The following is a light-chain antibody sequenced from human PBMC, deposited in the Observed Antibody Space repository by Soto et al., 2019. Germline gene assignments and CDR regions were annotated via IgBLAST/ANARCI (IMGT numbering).Light chain of an antibody. J-gene: IGKJ4*01. CDR1: QSVRSN. CDR3: QQTYRTPLT. V-gene: IGKV3-15*01. CDR2: DAS. Sequence: EIVMTQSPVTLSVSPGERATLSCRAIQSVRSNLAWYQQKPGQAPRLLMYDASTRATGIPARFSGSGSGTDYTLTISNLQLEDFASYYCQQTYRTPLTFGGGTKVDI.